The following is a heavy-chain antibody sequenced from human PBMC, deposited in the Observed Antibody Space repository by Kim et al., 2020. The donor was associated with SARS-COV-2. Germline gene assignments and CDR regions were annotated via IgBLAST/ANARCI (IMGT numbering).Heavy chain of an antibody. CDR3: ARDPFDYYYYGMDV. V-gene: IGHV1-3*01. Sequence: ASVKVSCKASGYTFTSYAMHWVRQAPGQRLEWMGWINAGNGNTKYSQKFQGRVTITRDTSSSTAYMELSSLRSEDTAVYYCARDPFDYYYYGMDVWGQGTTVTVSS. CDR1: GYTFTSYA. D-gene: IGHD3-3*01. J-gene: IGHJ6*02. CDR2: INAGNGNT.